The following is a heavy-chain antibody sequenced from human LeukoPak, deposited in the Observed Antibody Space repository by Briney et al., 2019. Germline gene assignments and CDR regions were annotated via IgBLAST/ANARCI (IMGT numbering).Heavy chain of an antibody. D-gene: IGHD2-15*01. V-gene: IGHV4-30-4*01. Sequence: SQTLSLTCTVSGGSISSGDYYWSWIRQPPGKGLEWIVYIYDSGSTYYNPSLKSRVTISVDTSKNHFSLTLSSVTADDTAVYYCAGGWFRDAFDIWGQGTMVTVSS. J-gene: IGHJ3*02. CDR2: IYDSGST. CDR1: GGSISSGDYY. CDR3: AGGWFRDAFDI.